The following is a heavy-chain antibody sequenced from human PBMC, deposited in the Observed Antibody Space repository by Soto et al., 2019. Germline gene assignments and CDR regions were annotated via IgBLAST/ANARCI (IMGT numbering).Heavy chain of an antibody. CDR2: IYYSGST. V-gene: IGHV4-59*01. Sequence: QVQLQESGPGLVKPSETLSLTCTVSGGSISSYYWSWIRQPPGKGLEWIGYIYYSGSTNYNPSLKSRVTISVDTSKNQFSLKLSSVTAADTAVYYCARDQAVGPFDYWGQGTLVTVSS. CDR3: ARDQAVGPFDY. J-gene: IGHJ4*02. D-gene: IGHD1-26*01. CDR1: GGSISSYY.